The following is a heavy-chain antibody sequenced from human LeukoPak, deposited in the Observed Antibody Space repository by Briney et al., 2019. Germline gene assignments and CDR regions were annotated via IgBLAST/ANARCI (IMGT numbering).Heavy chain of an antibody. V-gene: IGHV4-4*07. CDR3: ARGINHFDY. CDR2: IYTSGST. D-gene: IGHD2/OR15-2a*01. CDR1: GYSISSGYY. Sequence: SETLSLTCTVSGYSISSGYYWSWIRQPAGKGLEWIGRIYTSGSTNYNPSLKSRVTMSVDTSKNQFSLKLSSVTAADTAVYYCARGINHFDYWGQGTLVTVSS. J-gene: IGHJ4*02.